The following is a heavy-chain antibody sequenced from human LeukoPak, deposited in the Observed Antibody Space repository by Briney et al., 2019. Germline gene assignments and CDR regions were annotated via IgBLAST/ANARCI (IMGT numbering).Heavy chain of an antibody. Sequence: GASVKVSCKASGYTFTSYDINWVRQATGQGLEWMGWMNPNSGNTGYAQKFQGRVTMTRNTSISTAYMELSSLRSEDTAVYHCARIVHRAKTGMTTVTSLAYWGQGTLVTVSS. D-gene: IGHD4-17*01. CDR2: MNPNSGNT. V-gene: IGHV1-8*01. CDR3: ARIVHRAKTGMTTVTSLAY. J-gene: IGHJ4*02. CDR1: GYTFTSYD.